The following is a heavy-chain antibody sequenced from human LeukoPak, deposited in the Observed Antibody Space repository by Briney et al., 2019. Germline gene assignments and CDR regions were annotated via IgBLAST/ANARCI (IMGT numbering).Heavy chain of an antibody. CDR2: IFHSGST. D-gene: IGHD4-23*01. V-gene: IGHV4-30-2*01. Sequence: SETLSLTCTVSGGSISSGGYYWSWIRQPPGKGLGWIGYIFHSGSTYYNPSLKSRVTISVDRSKNQFSLKLSSVTAADTAVYYCARETAMAPLYGGGTGYYFDYWGQGTLVTVSS. CDR3: ARETAMAPLYGGGTGYYFDY. CDR1: GGSISSGGYY. J-gene: IGHJ4*02.